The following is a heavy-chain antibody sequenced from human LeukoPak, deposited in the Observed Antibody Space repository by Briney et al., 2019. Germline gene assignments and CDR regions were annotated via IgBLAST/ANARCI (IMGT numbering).Heavy chain of an antibody. J-gene: IGHJ5*02. CDR1: GFTFSSSA. D-gene: IGHD3-22*01. V-gene: IGHV3-15*01. Sequence: GGSLRLSCAASGFTFSSSAMSWVRQAPGKGLEWVGRIRSNSDGGTIDYAAPVKGRFTLSRDDSKNTLYLQMNSLQTEDTAVYYCATDFYDSTWGQGTLVTVSS. CDR2: IRSNSDGGTI. CDR3: ATDFYDST.